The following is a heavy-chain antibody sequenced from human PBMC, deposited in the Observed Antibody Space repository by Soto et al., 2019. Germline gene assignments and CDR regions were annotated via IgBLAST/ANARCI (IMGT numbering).Heavy chain of an antibody. J-gene: IGHJ6*04. CDR1: GFTFSSYG. D-gene: IGHD3-10*01. CDR3: AKDGTYGSGLYGMDV. CDR2: ISYDGSNK. Sequence: QVQLVESGGGVVQPGRSLRLSCAASGFTFSSYGMHWVRQAPGKGLEWVAVISYDGSNKYYADSVKGRFTISRDNSKNTLYLQMNSLRAEDTAVYYCAKDGTYGSGLYGMDVWGKGTTVTVSS. V-gene: IGHV3-30*18.